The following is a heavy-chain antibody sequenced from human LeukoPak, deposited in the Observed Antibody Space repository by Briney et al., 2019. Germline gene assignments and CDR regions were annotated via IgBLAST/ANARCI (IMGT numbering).Heavy chain of an antibody. CDR2: IYHSGST. D-gene: IGHD1-26*01. V-gene: IGHV4-38-2*02. Sequence: PSETLSLTCTVSGYSISSGYYWGWIRQPPGKGLEWIGSIYHSGSTYYNPSLKSRVTISVDTSKNQFSLKLSSVTAADTAVYYCARGTQVRRSGIDYWGQGTLVTVSS. J-gene: IGHJ4*02. CDR1: GYSISSGYY. CDR3: ARGTQVRRSGIDY.